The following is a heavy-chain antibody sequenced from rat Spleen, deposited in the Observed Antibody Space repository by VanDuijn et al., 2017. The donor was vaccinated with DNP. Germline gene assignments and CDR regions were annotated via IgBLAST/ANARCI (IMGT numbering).Heavy chain of an antibody. Sequence: EVQLVESGGGLVQPGRSMKLSCAASGFTFSNYDMAWVRQAPKKGLEWVATISYDGGSTYYRDSVKGRFTISRDNSKSTLYLQMESLRSEDTATYYCAKEMGGWFAYWGQGTLVTVSS. CDR1: GFTFSNYD. V-gene: IGHV5-20*01. CDR2: ISYDGGST. J-gene: IGHJ3*01. CDR3: AKEMGGWFAY. D-gene: IGHD1-7*01.